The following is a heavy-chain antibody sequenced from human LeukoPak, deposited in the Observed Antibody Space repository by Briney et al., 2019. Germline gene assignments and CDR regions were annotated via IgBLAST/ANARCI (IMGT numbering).Heavy chain of an antibody. J-gene: IGHJ4*02. D-gene: IGHD1-26*01. CDR3: ARGEGILGSY. Sequence: ASVKVSCKASGYTFTSYDINWVRQATGQGLEWMGWMNPNSGNTGYAQKFQGRVTMTRDISISTAYMELSSLRSEGTAVYYCARGEGILGSYWGQGTLVTVSS. V-gene: IGHV1-8*01. CDR1: GYTFTSYD. CDR2: MNPNSGNT.